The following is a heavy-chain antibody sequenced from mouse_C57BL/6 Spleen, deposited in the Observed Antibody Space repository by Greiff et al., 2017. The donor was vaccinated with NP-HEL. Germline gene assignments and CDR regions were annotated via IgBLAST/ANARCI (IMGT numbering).Heavy chain of an antibody. J-gene: IGHJ2*01. CDR2: ILPGSGST. V-gene: IGHV1-9*01. CDR3: ARRIYYYGSSYLFFDY. CDR1: GYTFTGYW. D-gene: IGHD1-1*01. Sequence: VQLQQSGAELMKPGASVKLSCKATGYTFTGYWIEWVKQRPGHGLEWIGEILPGSGSTNYNEKFKGKATFTADTSSNTAYMQLSSLTTEDSAIYYCARRIYYYGSSYLFFDYWGQGTTLTVSS.